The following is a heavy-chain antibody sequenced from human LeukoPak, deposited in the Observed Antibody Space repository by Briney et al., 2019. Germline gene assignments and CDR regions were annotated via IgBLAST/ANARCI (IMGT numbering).Heavy chain of an antibody. V-gene: IGHV4-34*01. D-gene: IGHD2-2*01. CDR3: ARIPGGFNTRGVDY. Sequence: SETLSLTCAVYGGSFSGYYWSWIRQPPGKGLEWIGEINHSGSTNYNPSLKSRVTISVDTSKNQFSLKLSSVTAADTAVYCCARIPGGFNTRGVDYWGQGTLVTVSS. CDR2: INHSGST. J-gene: IGHJ4*02. CDR1: GGSFSGYY.